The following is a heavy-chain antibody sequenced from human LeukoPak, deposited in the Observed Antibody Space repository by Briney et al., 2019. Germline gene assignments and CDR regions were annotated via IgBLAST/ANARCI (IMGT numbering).Heavy chain of an antibody. Sequence: ASVKVSCKTSGYIFTNYGISWVRQAPGQGLEWMGWISGYNGNTKYAQKFRGRVTMTTDTSTNTAYMELRSLRSDDTAVYYCARDGPRNYDFWSGYLPYTYYYYGMDVWGQGTTVTVSS. CDR1: GYIFTNYG. CDR2: ISGYNGNT. D-gene: IGHD3-3*01. CDR3: ARDGPRNYDFWSGYLPYTYYYYGMDV. J-gene: IGHJ6*02. V-gene: IGHV1-18*01.